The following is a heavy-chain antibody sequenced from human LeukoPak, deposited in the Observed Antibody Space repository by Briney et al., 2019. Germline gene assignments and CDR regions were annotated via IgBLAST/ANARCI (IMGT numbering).Heavy chain of an antibody. CDR2: ISSSSNYI. V-gene: IGHV3-21*01. J-gene: IGHJ4*02. CDR1: GFTXXXYT. D-gene: IGHD4-4*01. CDR3: ARVYSNIDY. Sequence: RXSCXXXGFTXXXYTMXWVRQAPGKGLEWVSSISSSSNYIYYADSVKGRFTISRDNAKNSLYLQMNSLRAEDTAVYYCARVYSNIDYWGQGTLVTVSS.